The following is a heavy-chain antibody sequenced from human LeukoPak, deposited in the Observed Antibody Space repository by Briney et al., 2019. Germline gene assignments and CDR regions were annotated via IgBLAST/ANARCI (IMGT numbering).Heavy chain of an antibody. D-gene: IGHD4-17*01. CDR2: IYPGDSDT. CDR3: ARTTTVPPDY. Sequence: GESLKFSCKGSGYSFTSYWIGWVRQMPGKGLEWMGIIYPGDSDTRYSPSFQGQVTISVDKSITTAYLQWSSLKASDTAIYYCARTTTVPPDYWGQGTLVTVSS. V-gene: IGHV5-51*01. J-gene: IGHJ4*02. CDR1: GYSFTSYW.